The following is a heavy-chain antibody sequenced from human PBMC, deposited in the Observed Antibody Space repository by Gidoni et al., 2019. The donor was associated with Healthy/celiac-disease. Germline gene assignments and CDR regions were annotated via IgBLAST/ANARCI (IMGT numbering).Heavy chain of an antibody. CDR2: ISSSSSYI. Sequence: EVQLVESGGGLVKPGGSLRLSCAASGFTFSSYSMNWVRQAPGKGLEWVSSISSSSSYIYYADSVKGRFTISRDNAKNSLYLQMNSLRAEDTAVYYCARDSVMITFGGVTTAVYYYYGKDVWGQGTTVTVSS. D-gene: IGHD3-16*01. CDR3: ARDSVMITFGGVTTAVYYYYGKDV. V-gene: IGHV3-21*01. J-gene: IGHJ6*02. CDR1: GFTFSSYS.